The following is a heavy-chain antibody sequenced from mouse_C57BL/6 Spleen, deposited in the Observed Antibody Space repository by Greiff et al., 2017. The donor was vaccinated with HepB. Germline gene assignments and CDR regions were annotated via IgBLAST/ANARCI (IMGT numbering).Heavy chain of an antibody. CDR2: IYYSGTI. V-gene: IGHV3-5*01. D-gene: IGHD1-1*02. Sequence: VEPSQTVFLTCTVTGISITTGNYRWSWIRQFPGNKLEWIGYIYYSGTITYNPSLTSRTTITRDTPKNQFFLEMNSLTAEDTATYYCARGPYGYYAMDYWGQGTSVTVSS. CDR1: GISITTGNYR. J-gene: IGHJ4*01. CDR3: ARGPYGYYAMDY.